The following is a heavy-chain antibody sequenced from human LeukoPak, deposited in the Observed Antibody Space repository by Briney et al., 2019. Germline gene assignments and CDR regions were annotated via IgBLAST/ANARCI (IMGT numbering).Heavy chain of an antibody. V-gene: IGHV1-69*05. J-gene: IGHJ4*02. CDR3: ARGDSGYDYGFDN. CDR2: IIPIFGTT. Sequence: SVKVSCKASGGTFSSHAISWVRQAPGQGLEWVGGIIPIFGTTNYAQKFQGRVTITTGESTSTGYMELRSLRSDDTAVYYCARGDSGYDYGFDNWGQGTLVTVSS. CDR1: GGTFSSHA. D-gene: IGHD5-12*01.